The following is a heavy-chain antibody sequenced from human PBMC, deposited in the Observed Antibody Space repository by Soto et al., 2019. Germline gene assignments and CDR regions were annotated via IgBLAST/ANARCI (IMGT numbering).Heavy chain of an antibody. CDR2: IYYSVST. J-gene: IGHJ6*03. Sequence: PSETLSLTCTVSGGSISSNSYYWGGIRHPPGKGLEWIGSIYYSVSTYYNPSLKSRVTISVDTSKNQFSLKLSSVTAADTAVYYCARGGLEQQLVKYDYYYYYMDVWGKGTTVTVSS. CDR3: ARGGLEQQLVKYDYYYYYMDV. D-gene: IGHD6-13*01. V-gene: IGHV4-39*07. CDR1: GGSISSNSYY.